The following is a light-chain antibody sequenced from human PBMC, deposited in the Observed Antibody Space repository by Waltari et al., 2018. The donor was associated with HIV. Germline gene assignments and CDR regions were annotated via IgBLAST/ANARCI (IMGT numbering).Light chain of an antibody. CDR1: SSDVGGYNY. CDR3: TSYTNIRTWV. Sequence: QSALTQPASVSGSPGQSITISCAGTSSDVGGYNYVSWFQQHPGKAPKLIIYDVTKRPPAVFNRFSGSQSGNTASLTISGLQAEDEADYYCTSYTNIRTWVFGGGTKLTVL. CDR2: DVT. J-gene: IGLJ3*02. V-gene: IGLV2-14*03.